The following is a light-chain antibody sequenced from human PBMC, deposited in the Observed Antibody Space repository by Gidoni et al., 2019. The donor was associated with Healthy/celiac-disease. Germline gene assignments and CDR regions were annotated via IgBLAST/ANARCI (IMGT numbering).Light chain of an antibody. J-gene: IGKJ1*01. CDR2: AAS. V-gene: IGKV1-8*01. Sequence: AIRMTQSPSSFSASTGDRVTITCRASQGISSYLAWYQQKPGKAPKLLIYAASTLQSGVPSRFSGSGSGTDFTRNISCLQSEDFATYYCQQYYSYPRTFGQGTKVEIK. CDR3: QQYYSYPRT. CDR1: QGISSY.